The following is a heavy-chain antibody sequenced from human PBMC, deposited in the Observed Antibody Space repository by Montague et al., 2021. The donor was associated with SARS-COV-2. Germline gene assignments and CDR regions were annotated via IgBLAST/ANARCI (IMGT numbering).Heavy chain of an antibody. J-gene: IGHJ4*02. CDR3: ARAQNTCFIANCVNYFDV. V-gene: IGHV4-59*01. CDR1: GDSISSYY. CDR2: VHYTGSS. Sequence: SETLSLTCEVSGDSISSYYWSWIRQSPGKGLEWIGYVHYTGSSKYTPSLKTRVTLSLDTPKNHFSLKLRSVTAADTAIYYCARAQNTCFIANCVNYFDVWGQGAMVAVSS. D-gene: IGHD1-1*01.